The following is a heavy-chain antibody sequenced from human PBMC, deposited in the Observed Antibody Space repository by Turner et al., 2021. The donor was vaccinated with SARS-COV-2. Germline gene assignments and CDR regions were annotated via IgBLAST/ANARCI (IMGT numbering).Heavy chain of an antibody. CDR3: ARHQGSASGYDHGMNV. CDR2: FYKIGSI. Sequence: QVQLQESGPGLVRPSETLSLTCTVSGDSISSKSWSWTRQSPGRGLEWIGYFYKIGSIDYNPTLRSRVTISVDTSKNQLSLNLISVTAADTAVYYCARHQGSASGYDHGMNVWGQGTAVIVSS. V-gene: IGHV4-59*08. J-gene: IGHJ6*02. CDR1: GDSISSKS. D-gene: IGHD1-26*01.